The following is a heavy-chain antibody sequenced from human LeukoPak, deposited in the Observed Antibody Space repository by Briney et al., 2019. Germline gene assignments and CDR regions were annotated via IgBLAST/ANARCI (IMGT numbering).Heavy chain of an antibody. J-gene: IGHJ5*02. V-gene: IGHV1-2*06. D-gene: IGHD2-2*01. Sequence: ASVKVSCKASGYTFTGYYMHWVRQAPGQGVEWMGRINPNSGGTNYAQKFQGRVTMTRDTSISTAYMELSRLRSDDTAVYYCARSRPIVPAKVNWFDPWGQGTLVTVSS. CDR3: ARSRPIVPAKVNWFDP. CDR1: GYTFTGYY. CDR2: INPNSGGT.